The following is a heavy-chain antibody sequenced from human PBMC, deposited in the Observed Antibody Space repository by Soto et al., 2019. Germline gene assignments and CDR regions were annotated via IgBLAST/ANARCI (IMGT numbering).Heavy chain of an antibody. CDR3: ARGEDGEYYYYYYYMDV. D-gene: IGHD7-27*01. CDR1: GFTFSSYS. J-gene: IGHJ6*03. Sequence: GGSLRLSCAASGFTFSSYSMNWVRQAPGKGLEWVSSISSSSSYIYYADSVKGRFTISRDNAKNSLYLQMNSLRAEDTAVYYCARGEDGEYYYYYYYMDVWGKGTTVTVSS. CDR2: ISSSSSYI. V-gene: IGHV3-21*01.